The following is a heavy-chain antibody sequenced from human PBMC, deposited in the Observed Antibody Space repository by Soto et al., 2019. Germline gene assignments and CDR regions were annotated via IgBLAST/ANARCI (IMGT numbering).Heavy chain of an antibody. CDR1: GYTFTGYY. J-gene: IGHJ5*02. CDR3: ARLLASGAYYDFWSGYSGWFDP. V-gene: IGHV1-2*04. CDR2: INPNSGGT. D-gene: IGHD3-3*01. Sequence: GASVKVSCKASGYTFTGYYMHWVRQAPGQGLEWMGWINPNSGGTNYAQKFQGWVTMTRDTSISTAYMDLSRLRSDDTAVYYCARLLASGAYYDFWSGYSGWFDPWGQGTLVTVSS.